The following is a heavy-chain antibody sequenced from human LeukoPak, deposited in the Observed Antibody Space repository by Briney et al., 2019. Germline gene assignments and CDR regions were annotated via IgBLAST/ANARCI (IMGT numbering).Heavy chain of an antibody. CDR3: ARGTPIVATETSAFEV. J-gene: IGHJ3*01. V-gene: IGHV1-2*02. Sequence: ASVKVSCKAFKYTFTDYYMHWVRQAPGQGVEWVGWINPKTGVTKYAQTLQGSVTMTTDTSINSAYLELSGLTSDDTAIYYCARGTPIVATETSAFEVWGQGTMVTVSS. CDR1: KYTFTDYY. CDR2: INPKTGVT. D-gene: IGHD5-12*01.